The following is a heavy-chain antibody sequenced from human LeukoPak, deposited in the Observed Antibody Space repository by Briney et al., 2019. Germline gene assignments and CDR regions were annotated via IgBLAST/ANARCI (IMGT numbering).Heavy chain of an antibody. CDR2: INPNSGGT. Sequence: ASVKVSCKASGYTFTGYYMHWVRQAPGQGLEWMGWINPNSGGTNYAQKFQGWVTMTRDTSISTAYMELSRLRSDDTAVYYCARDRIAVAGALGYWGQGTLVTDSS. J-gene: IGHJ4*02. CDR3: ARDRIAVAGALGY. V-gene: IGHV1-2*04. CDR1: GYTFTGYY. D-gene: IGHD6-19*01.